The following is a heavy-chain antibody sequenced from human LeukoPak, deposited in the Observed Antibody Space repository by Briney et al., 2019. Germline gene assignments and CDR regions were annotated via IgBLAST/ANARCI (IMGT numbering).Heavy chain of an antibody. CDR2: INYSGST. CDR1: GGSISSSSYY. V-gene: IGHV4-39*01. CDR3: AGRPRDYYDSSGLTPPDDY. Sequence: SETLSLTCTVSGGSISSSSYYWGWIRQPPGKGLEWIGSINYSGSTYYNPSLKSRVTISVDTSKNQFSLKLSSVTAADTAVYYCAGRPRDYYDSSGLTPPDDYWGQGTLVTVSS. D-gene: IGHD3-22*01. J-gene: IGHJ4*02.